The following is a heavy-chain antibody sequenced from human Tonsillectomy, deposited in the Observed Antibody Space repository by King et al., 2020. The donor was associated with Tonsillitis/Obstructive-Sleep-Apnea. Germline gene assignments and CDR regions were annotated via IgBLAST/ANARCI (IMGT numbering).Heavy chain of an antibody. CDR2: ISYDGSNK. D-gene: IGHD3-3*01. CDR1: GFTFSSYA. CDR3: ARGPSTGDSYTTYYYYYAMDV. Sequence: VQLVESGGGVVQPGRSLRLSCAASGFTFSSYAIHWGRQAPGKGLEWVAVISYDGSNKYYADSVKGRFTISRDNSKNTLYLQMNRLRAEDTAVYYCARGPSTGDSYTTYYYYYAMDVWGKGTTFTVSS. V-gene: IGHV3-30*04. J-gene: IGHJ6*04.